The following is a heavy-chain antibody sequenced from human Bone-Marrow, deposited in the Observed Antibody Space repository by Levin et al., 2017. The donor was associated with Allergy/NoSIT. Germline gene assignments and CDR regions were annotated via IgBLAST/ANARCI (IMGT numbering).Heavy chain of an antibody. J-gene: IGHJ2*01. CDR1: GGSISSSSYY. CDR2: IYYSGST. V-gene: IGHV4-39*01. D-gene: IGHD6-6*01. CDR3: AQDFSSSDPWVTGDFDL. Sequence: LSQTLSLTCTVSGGSISSSSYYWGWIRQPPGKGLEWIGSIYYSGSTYYNPSLKSRVTISVDTSKNQFSLKLSSVTAADTAVYYCAQDFSSSDPWVTGDFDLWGRGTLVTVSS.